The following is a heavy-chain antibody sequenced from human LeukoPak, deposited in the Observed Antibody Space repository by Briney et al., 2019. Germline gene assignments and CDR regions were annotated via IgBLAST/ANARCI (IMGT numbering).Heavy chain of an antibody. J-gene: IGHJ4*02. D-gene: IGHD6-6*01. CDR3: ARDRLSAVYSSSCVDY. CDR2: ISSSSSYI. CDR1: GFTFSSYS. Sequence: GGSLRLSCAASGFTFSSYSMNWVRQAPGKGLEWVSSISSSSSYIYYADSVKGRFTISRDNAKNSLYLQMNSLRAEDTAVYYCARDRLSAVYSSSCVDYWGQGTLVTVSS. V-gene: IGHV3-21*01.